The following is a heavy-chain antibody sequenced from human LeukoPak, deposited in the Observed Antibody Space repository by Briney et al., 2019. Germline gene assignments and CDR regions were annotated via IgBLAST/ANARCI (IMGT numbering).Heavy chain of an antibody. CDR1: GGSISSYY. CDR2: IYSSGST. D-gene: IGHD2-15*01. CDR3: ARDPYCSGGSCYLYWFDP. J-gene: IGHJ5*02. Sequence: SETLSLTCTVSGGSISSYYWSWIRQPAGKGLEWIGRIYSSGSTNYNPSLKSRVTMSVDTSNNQFSLKLSSVTAADTAVYYCARDPYCSGGSCYLYWFDPWGQGTLVTVSS. V-gene: IGHV4-4*07.